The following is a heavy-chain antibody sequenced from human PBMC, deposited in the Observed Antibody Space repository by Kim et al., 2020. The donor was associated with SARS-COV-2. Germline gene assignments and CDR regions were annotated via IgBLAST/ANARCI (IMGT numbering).Heavy chain of an antibody. CDR1: GGSISSSPYY. CDR3: ATVTIGWYVGWFDP. Sequence: SETLSLTCSVSGGSISSSPYYWGWIRQSPGKRLEWIGSVDYGGRTNYNPSLTSRVAISVDTSKNQFSLDLTSVTAADTAIYYCATVTIGWYVGWFDPWGQGTLVTVSS. D-gene: IGHD6-19*01. J-gene: IGHJ5*02. CDR2: VDYGGRT. V-gene: IGHV4-39*01.